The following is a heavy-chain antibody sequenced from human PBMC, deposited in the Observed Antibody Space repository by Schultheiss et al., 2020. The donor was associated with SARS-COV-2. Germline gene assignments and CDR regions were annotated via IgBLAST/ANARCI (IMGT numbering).Heavy chain of an antibody. Sequence: GGSLRLSCKASGYTFTSYYMHWVRQAPGQGLEWMGIINPSGGSTSYAQKFQGRVTMTRDTSTSTVYMELSSLRSEDTAVYYCARAQGGITMIGGNDAFDIWGQGTMVTVSS. CDR3: ARAQGGITMIGGNDAFDI. J-gene: IGHJ3*02. D-gene: IGHD3-22*01. V-gene: IGHV1-46*01. CDR2: INPSGGST. CDR1: GYTFTSYY.